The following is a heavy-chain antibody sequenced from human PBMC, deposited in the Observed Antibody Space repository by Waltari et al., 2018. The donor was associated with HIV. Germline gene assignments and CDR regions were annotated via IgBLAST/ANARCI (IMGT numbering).Heavy chain of an antibody. CDR3: ARSASISPSLRYCSGGSCYSNWFDP. V-gene: IGHV3-11*05. CDR1: GFTFSDYY. Sequence: QVQLVESGGGLVKPGGSLRLSCAASGFTFSDYYMSWIRQAPGKGLEWVSYISSSSSYTNYADSVKGRFTISRDNAKNSLYLQMNSLRAEDTAVYYCARSASISPSLRYCSGGSCYSNWFDPWGQGTLVTVSS. CDR2: ISSSSSYT. J-gene: IGHJ5*02. D-gene: IGHD2-15*01.